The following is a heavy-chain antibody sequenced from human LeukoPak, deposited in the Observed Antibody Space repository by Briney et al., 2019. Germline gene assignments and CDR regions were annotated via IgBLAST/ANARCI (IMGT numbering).Heavy chain of an antibody. CDR1: GFTFSSYA. CDR2: ISGSGGST. J-gene: IGHJ4*02. D-gene: IGHD3-22*01. V-gene: IGHV3-23*01. CDR3: ARHDSSGYYYGFDY. Sequence: GGSLRLSCAASGFTFSSYAMSWVRQAPGKGLEWVSAISGSGGSTYYADSVKGRFTISRDNSKNTLYLQMNSLRAEDTAVYYCARHDSSGYYYGFDYWGQGTLVTAS.